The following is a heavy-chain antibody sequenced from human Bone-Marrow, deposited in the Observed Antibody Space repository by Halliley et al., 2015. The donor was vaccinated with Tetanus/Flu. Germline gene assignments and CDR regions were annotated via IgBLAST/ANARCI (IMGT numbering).Heavy chain of an antibody. Sequence: EWVSAINGNGDYSIHADSGRGRFTTSRDNAKNTVSLQMDNLRADDTAVYYCAKGGHDDYGASWGQGSLVTVSS. D-gene: IGHD4-17*01. CDR3: AKGGHDDYGAS. J-gene: IGHJ5*02. V-gene: IGHV3-23*01. CDR2: INGNGDYS.